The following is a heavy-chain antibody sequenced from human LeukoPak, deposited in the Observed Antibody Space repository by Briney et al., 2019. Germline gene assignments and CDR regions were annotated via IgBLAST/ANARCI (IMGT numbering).Heavy chain of an antibody. V-gene: IGHV1-18*01. CDR1: GYTFTSYG. J-gene: IGHJ5*02. D-gene: IGHD1-1*01. Sequence: ASVKVSYKASGYTFTSYGISWVRQAPGQGLEWMGWISAYNGNTNYAQKLQGRVTMTTDTSTSTAYMELRSLRSDDTAVYYCARVDDLGNWFDPWGQGTLVTVSS. CDR2: ISAYNGNT. CDR3: ARVDDLGNWFDP.